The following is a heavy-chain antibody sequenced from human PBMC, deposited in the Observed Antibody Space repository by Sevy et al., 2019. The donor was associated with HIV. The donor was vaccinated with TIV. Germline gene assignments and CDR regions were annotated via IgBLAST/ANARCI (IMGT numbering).Heavy chain of an antibody. CDR3: TRWKAAQSIFDY. CDR2: LKSDVYGGTV. J-gene: IGHJ4*02. D-gene: IGHD6-13*01. CDR1: GFTFGDYC. Sequence: GESLKISCTASGFTFGDYCMSWVLQATGKGLEWVAFLKSDVYGGTVDHAASVRGRFVISRDDSKTIAYLQMNDLKTEDTGVYYCTRWKAAQSIFDYWGQGALVTVSS. V-gene: IGHV3-49*04.